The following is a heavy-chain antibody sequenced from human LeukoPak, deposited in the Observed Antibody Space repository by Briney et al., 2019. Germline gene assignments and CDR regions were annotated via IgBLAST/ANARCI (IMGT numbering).Heavy chain of an antibody. CDR1: GGSISSYY. D-gene: IGHD1-26*01. V-gene: IGHV4-59*01. CDR2: ISSGGST. J-gene: IGHJ6*02. CDR3: AAVGATRYYYYGMDV. Sequence: SETLSLTCTVSGGSISSYYWNWFRQPPGQGLEWIGYISSGGSTNYNPSLKSRVTISVDTSKNQFSLNLGSVTAADTAEYYCAAVGATRYYYYGMDVWGQGTTVTVSS.